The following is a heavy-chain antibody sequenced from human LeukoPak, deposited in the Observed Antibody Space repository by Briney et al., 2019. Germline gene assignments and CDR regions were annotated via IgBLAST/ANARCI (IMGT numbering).Heavy chain of an antibody. CDR2: IYHSGST. CDR3: ARDPGPKFGTGGYDFWSGYYTPSFNWFDP. V-gene: IGHV4-38-2*02. D-gene: IGHD3-3*01. Sequence: SETLSLTCTVSGYSISSGYYWGWIRQPPGKGLEWIGSIYHSGSTYYNPSLKSRVTISVDTSKNQFSLKLGSVTAADTAVYYCARDPGPKFGTGGYDFWSGYYTPSFNWFDPWGQGTLVTVSS. J-gene: IGHJ5*02. CDR1: GYSISSGYY.